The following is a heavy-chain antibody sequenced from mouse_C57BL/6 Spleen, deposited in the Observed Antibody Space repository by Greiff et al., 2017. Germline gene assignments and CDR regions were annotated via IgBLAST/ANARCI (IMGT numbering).Heavy chain of an antibody. Sequence: EVQRVESGGDLVKPGGSLKLSCAASGFTFSSYGMSWVRQTPDKRLEWVATISSGGSYTYYPDSVKGRFPISRDTAKNTLYLQMSRLKSEDTAMYYCASFTTVVADFDYWGQGTTLTVSS. CDR2: ISSGGSYT. V-gene: IGHV5-6*01. CDR1: GFTFSSYG. D-gene: IGHD1-1*01. CDR3: ASFTTVVADFDY. J-gene: IGHJ2*01.